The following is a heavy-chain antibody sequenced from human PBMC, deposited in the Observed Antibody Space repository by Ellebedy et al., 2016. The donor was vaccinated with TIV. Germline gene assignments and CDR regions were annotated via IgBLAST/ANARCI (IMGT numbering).Heavy chain of an antibody. CDR2: INEHGSET. Sequence: PGGSLRLSCVASGFTFSNFWMSWVREAPGKGLEWVANINEHGSETYYMDSVKGRFTISKDNANNSLFLQMNSLRVEDTAVYYCARDRFFARDYWGQGTLVTVSS. CDR1: GFTFSNFW. J-gene: IGHJ4*02. V-gene: IGHV3-7*03. CDR3: ARDRFFARDY. D-gene: IGHD3-3*01.